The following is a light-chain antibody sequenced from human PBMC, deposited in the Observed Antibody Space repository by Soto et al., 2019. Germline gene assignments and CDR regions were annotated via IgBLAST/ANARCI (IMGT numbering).Light chain of an antibody. CDR2: LEGSGSY. CDR1: SGHRSYI. V-gene: IGLV4-60*03. J-gene: IGLJ2*01. Sequence: QLVLTQSSSASASLGSSVKLTCTLSSGHRSYIIAWHQQQPGKAPRYLMKLEGSGSYNKGSGVPDRFSGSSSRADRYLTMSNLQSEDEADYYCETWDSNIRVFGGGTKLTVL. CDR3: ETWDSNIRV.